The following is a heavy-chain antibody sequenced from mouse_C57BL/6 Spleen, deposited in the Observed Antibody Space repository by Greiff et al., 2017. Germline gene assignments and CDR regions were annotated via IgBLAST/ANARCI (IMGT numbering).Heavy chain of an antibody. D-gene: IGHD4-1*01. V-gene: IGHV1-64*01. CDR1: GYTFTSYW. J-gene: IGHJ3*01. CDR2: IHPNSGST. CDR3: ARWTGTGFAY. Sequence: QVQLQQPGAELVKPGASVKLSCKASGYTFTSYWMHWVKQRPGQGLEWIGMIHPNSGSTNYNEKFKSKATLTVDKSSSTAYMQLSSLASVDSAVYYCARWTGTGFAYWGQGTLVTVSA.